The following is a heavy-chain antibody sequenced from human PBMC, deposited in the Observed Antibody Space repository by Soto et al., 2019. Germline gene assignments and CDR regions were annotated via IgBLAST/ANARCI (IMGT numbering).Heavy chain of an antibody. Sequence: PGESLKISCKGSGKNFTNYWIGWVRQMPGKGLEWMGIINPGDSNTRYSPSFQGQVTISADKSISTAYLQWRSLKASDTAMYYCARFSLLLRLREVSFSDYCGQXTLVTVAS. J-gene: IGHJ4*02. CDR3: ARFSLLLRLREVSFSDY. D-gene: IGHD3-16*02. V-gene: IGHV5-51*01. CDR1: GKNFTNYW. CDR2: INPGDSNT.